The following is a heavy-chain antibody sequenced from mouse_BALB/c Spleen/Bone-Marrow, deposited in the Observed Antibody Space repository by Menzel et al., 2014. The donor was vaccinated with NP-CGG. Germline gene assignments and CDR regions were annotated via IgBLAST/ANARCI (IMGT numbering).Heavy chain of an antibody. CDR1: GYTFTSYW. V-gene: IGHV1S81*02. D-gene: IGHD2-1*01. Sequence: VQLVESGAELVKPGASVKLSCKASGYTFTSYWMHWVKQRPGQGLEWIGEINPSNGRTNYNEKFRTKATLTVDKSSSTAHMQLSSLTSEDSAVYYCARNYGNTDYWGQGTTLTVSS. CDR3: ARNYGNTDY. J-gene: IGHJ2*01. CDR2: INPSNGRT.